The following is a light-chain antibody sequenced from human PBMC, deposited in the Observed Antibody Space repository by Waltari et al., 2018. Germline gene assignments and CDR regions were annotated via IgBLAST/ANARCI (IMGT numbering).Light chain of an antibody. CDR1: RAIGNN. J-gene: IGKJ2*01. V-gene: IGKV3-15*01. CDR2: DAS. Sequence: EIVMTQSPATLSVSPGGGATLSCRASRAIGNNVAWYQQKPGQPLRLLIFDASTRATGIPARFSGRWSGTEFTLTISSLQSEDSAVYFCQQFNTLYSFGQGTKLEIK. CDR3: QQFNTLYS.